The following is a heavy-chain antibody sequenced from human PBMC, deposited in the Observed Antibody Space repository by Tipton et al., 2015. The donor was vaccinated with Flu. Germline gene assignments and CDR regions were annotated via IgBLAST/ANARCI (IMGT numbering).Heavy chain of an antibody. CDR2: IYPGDPDT. CDR3: VRHEGPSPVGYFQH. Sequence: QSGPEVKKPGESLKISCKGSGYSFTSYWIGWVRQMPGKGLEWMGIIYPGDPDTRYRPSFQGQVTISADQSISTDYLQWSSLKASDTAMYYCVRHEGPSPVGYFQHWGQGTLVTVSS. V-gene: IGHV5-51*01. CDR1: GYSFTSYW. D-gene: IGHD6-6*01. J-gene: IGHJ1*01.